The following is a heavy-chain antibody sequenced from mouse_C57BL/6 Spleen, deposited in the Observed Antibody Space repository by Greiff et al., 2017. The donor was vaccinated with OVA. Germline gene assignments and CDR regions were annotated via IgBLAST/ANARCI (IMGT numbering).Heavy chain of an antibody. CDR2: IWGDGST. CDR3: AKMGSIYYYGSKAMDY. Sequence: VQLVESGPGLAAPSQSLSITCTVSGFSLTSYGVSWVRQPPGKGLEWLGDIWGDGSTNYNSALISRLCISTDNSKSHVFLKLNSLQTDDTATYYCAKMGSIYYYGSKAMDYWGQGTSVTVSS. CDR1: GFSLTSYG. D-gene: IGHD1-1*01. J-gene: IGHJ4*01. V-gene: IGHV2-3*01.